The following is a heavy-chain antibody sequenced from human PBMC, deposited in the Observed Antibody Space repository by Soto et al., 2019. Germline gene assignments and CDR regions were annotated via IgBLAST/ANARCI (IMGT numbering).Heavy chain of an antibody. Sequence: QGQLQESGPGLVKPSQTLSLTCTVSGGSISSGGYYWSWIRQHPGKGLEWIGYIYYSGSTYYNPSLKSRITISVDTSKNHFSLKLSSVTAADTAVYYCARARDIIRGVIQFEYWGQGTLVTVSS. J-gene: IGHJ4*02. D-gene: IGHD3-10*01. CDR3: ARARDIIRGVIQFEY. V-gene: IGHV4-31*03. CDR1: GGSISSGGYY. CDR2: IYYSGST.